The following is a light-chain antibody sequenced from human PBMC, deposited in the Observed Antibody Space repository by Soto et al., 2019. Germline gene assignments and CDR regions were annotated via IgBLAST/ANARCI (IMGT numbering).Light chain of an antibody. Sequence: QSALTQPRSVSGSPGQSVTISCTGTSSDVGGYNYVSWYQQYPGKAPKLMIYEVSKRPSRVPDRFSGSKSGNTASLNIAWVQAEDEADYYCCSYAGSPYVFGTGT. CDR3: CSYAGSPYV. CDR2: EVS. CDR1: SSDVGGYNY. J-gene: IGLJ1*01. V-gene: IGLV2-11*01.